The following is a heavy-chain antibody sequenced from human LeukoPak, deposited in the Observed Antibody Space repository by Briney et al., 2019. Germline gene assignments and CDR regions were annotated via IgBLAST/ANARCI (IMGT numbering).Heavy chain of an antibody. CDR1: GGSISSSSYY. D-gene: IGHD2-2*01. Sequence: MTSETLSLTCTVSGGSISSSSYYWGWIRQPPGKGLEWIGNIYYSGSTYYNPSLKSRVTISVDTSKSQFSLKLSSVTAADTAVYYCATHCSSTSCYYYGMDVWGQGTTVTVSS. V-gene: IGHV4-39*01. CDR2: IYYSGST. CDR3: ATHCSSTSCYYYGMDV. J-gene: IGHJ6*02.